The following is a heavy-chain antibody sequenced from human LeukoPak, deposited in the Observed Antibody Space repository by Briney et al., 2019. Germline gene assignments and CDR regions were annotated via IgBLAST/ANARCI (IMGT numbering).Heavy chain of an antibody. CDR3: ARGGGWLRAYYYYYYMDV. CDR2: IYYSGST. Sequence: SETLSLTCTVSRGSISSSSYYWGWIRQPPGKGLEWIGSIYYSGSTYYNPSLKSRVTISVDTSKNQFSLKLSSVTAADTAVYYCARGGGWLRAYYYYYYMDVWGKGTTVTVSS. V-gene: IGHV4-39*07. J-gene: IGHJ6*03. CDR1: RGSISSSSYY. D-gene: IGHD5-24*01.